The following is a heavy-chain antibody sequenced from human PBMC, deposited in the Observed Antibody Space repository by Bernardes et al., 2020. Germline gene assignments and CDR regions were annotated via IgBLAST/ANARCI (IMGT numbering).Heavy chain of an antibody. D-gene: IGHD3-10*01. V-gene: IGHV3-23*01. Sequence: GGSLRLSCAASGFTFSSYAMSWVRQAPGKGLEWFSAISGSGGSTYYADSVKGRFTISRDNSKNTLYLQMNSLRAEDTAVYYCAKDTLRGVIRSAFDIWGQGTMVTVSS. CDR1: GFTFSSYA. CDR2: ISGSGGST. J-gene: IGHJ3*02. CDR3: AKDTLRGVIRSAFDI.